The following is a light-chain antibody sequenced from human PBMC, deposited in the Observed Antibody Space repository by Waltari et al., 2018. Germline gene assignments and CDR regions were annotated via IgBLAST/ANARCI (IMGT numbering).Light chain of an antibody. V-gene: IGKV4-1*01. CDR3: QQHYTAPLT. J-gene: IGKJ1*01. CDR1: QSVLDRSNNKNK. CDR2: WSS. Sequence: DIVLTQSPDSLAVSLGERATINCRSSQSVLDRSNNKNKFAWYQQKPGQPPKLLIYWSSTRNSGVPERFSGSGSGTDFTLTISSLQAEDVAIYYCQQHYTAPLTFGQGTKVEIK.